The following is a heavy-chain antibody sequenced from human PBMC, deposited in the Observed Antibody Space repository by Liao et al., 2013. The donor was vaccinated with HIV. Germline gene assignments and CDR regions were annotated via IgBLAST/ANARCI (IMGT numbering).Heavy chain of an antibody. CDR2: IYYSGST. V-gene: IGHV4-39*07. J-gene: IGHJ6*03. CDR1: GGSISSSTYY. Sequence: QLQLQESGPGLVKPSETLSLTCTVSGGSISSSTYYWGWIRQPPGRGLEWIGSIYYSGSTYYNPSLKSRVTISVGTSKNQFSLKLNSVTAADTAVYYCARENYDFWSGYYPYYYYYMDVWGKGTTVTVSS. D-gene: IGHD3-3*01. CDR3: ARENYDFWSGYYPYYYYYMDV.